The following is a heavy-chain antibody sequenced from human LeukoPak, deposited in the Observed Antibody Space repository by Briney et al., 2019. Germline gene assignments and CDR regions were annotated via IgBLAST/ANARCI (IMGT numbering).Heavy chain of an antibody. CDR1: GYTFTDYY. J-gene: IGHJ4*02. CDR2: INPNRGGT. CDR3: ARDGSRYSGSYYFDY. V-gene: IGHV1-2*02. D-gene: IGHD1-26*01. Sequence: ASVRVSCKASGYTFTDYYIHWVRQAPGQGPEWMGWINPNRGGTNYAQRSHGRVTMTRDTSINTAYMELNSLRSDDTAVYYCARDGSRYSGSYYFDYWGQGTLVTVSS.